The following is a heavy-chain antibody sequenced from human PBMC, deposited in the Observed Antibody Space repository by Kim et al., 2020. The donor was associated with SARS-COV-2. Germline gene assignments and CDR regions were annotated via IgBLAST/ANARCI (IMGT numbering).Heavy chain of an antibody. CDR2: IKSKTDGGTT. J-gene: IGHJ4*02. D-gene: IGHD3-9*01. V-gene: IGHV3-15*01. CDR3: TTEAPPLSYYDILTGYFGGGPAQDYYFDY. Sequence: GGSLRLSCAASGFTFSNAWMSWVRQAPGKGLEWVGRIKSKTDGGTTDYAAPVKGRFTISRDDSKNTLYLQMNSLKTEDTAVYYCTTEAPPLSYYDILTGYFGGGPAQDYYFDYWGQGTLVTVSS. CDR1: GFTFSNAW.